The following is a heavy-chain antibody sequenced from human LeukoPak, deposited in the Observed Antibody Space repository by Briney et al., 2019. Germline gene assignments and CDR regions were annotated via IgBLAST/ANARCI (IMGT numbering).Heavy chain of an antibody. CDR3: ASLRISVSGIDN. CDR1: GFTFWSYA. CDR2: ISGSGSNT. J-gene: IGHJ4*02. Sequence: SGGSLSLFCGACGFTFWSYAMSWVGQARGEGLEWVSAISGSGSNTYYADSVKGRFTISRDNSKNILYLQMNSLRAQDTAVYYCASLRISVSGIDNWGQGTLVTVSS. D-gene: IGHD6-19*01. V-gene: IGHV3-23*01.